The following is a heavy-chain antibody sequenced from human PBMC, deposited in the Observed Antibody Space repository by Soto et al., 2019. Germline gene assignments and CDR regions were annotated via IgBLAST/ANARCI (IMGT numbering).Heavy chain of an antibody. V-gene: IGHV4-59*01. J-gene: IGHJ4*02. CDR3: PRELLENGGNSFDY. Sequence: SETLSLTCNVSGGSMDNYYWTWIRQAPGKGLEWIGYIYHNWRTSYNPFLKSRVTISVDTSKNQFSLKLSSVTAADTAVYYCPRELLENGGNSFDYWRQGTLVTVSS. D-gene: IGHD2-21*02. CDR2: IYHNWRT. CDR1: GGSMDNYY.